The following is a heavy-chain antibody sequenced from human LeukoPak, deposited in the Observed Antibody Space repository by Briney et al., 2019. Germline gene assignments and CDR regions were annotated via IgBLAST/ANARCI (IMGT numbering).Heavy chain of an antibody. CDR2: IYASGIS. CDR1: GDSITSGSYY. J-gene: IGHJ4*02. V-gene: IGHV4-61*02. Sequence: SETLSLTCTVSGDSITSGSYYWSWIRQPAGKGLEWIGRIYASGISNYNPSLKSRVTMSIDTSKNQFSLNLGSVTATDTAIYYCARVEMATFDYWGQGTLVTVSS. CDR3: ARVEMATFDY. D-gene: IGHD5-24*01.